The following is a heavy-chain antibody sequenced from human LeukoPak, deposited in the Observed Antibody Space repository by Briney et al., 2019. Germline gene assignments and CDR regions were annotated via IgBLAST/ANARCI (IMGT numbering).Heavy chain of an antibody. CDR1: GGTFSSYA. D-gene: IGHD4-23*01. CDR3: ATLDYGGFDY. Sequence: ASVKVSCKASGGTFSSYAISWVRQAPGQGLEWMGGIIPIFGTANYAQKFQGRVTITADKSTSTAYMELSSLRSEDTAVYYCATLDYGGFDYWGQGTLVTVSS. V-gene: IGHV1-69*06. CDR2: IIPIFGTA. J-gene: IGHJ4*02.